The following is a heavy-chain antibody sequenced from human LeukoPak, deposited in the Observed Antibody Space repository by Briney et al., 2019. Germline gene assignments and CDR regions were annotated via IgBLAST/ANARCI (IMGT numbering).Heavy chain of an antibody. D-gene: IGHD5-18*01. CDR3: AKVIRYSYGWVDY. J-gene: IGHJ4*02. CDR2: IWYDGSNK. V-gene: IGHV3-33*03. Sequence: GGSLRLSCAASGFTFSSYGMHWVRQAPGKGLEWVAVIWYDGSNKYYADSVKGRFTISRDNSKNTLYLQMNSLRAEDTAVYYCAKVIRYSYGWVDYWGQGTLVTVSS. CDR1: GFTFSSYG.